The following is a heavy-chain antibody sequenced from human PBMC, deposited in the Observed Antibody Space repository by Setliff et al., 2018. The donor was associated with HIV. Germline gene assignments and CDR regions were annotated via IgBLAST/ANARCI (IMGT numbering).Heavy chain of an antibody. Sequence: SETLSLTCAVSSASISNYHWSWIRQPPGKGLEWIGEINHSGSTNYNPSLKSRVTISVDTSKNQFSLKLSFVTAADTAVYFCAREGRGDPAVATTRIDYWGQGKLVTVSS. J-gene: IGHJ4*02. CDR2: INHSGST. CDR1: SASISNYH. V-gene: IGHV4-34*01. CDR3: AREGRGDPAVATTRIDY. D-gene: IGHD1-1*01.